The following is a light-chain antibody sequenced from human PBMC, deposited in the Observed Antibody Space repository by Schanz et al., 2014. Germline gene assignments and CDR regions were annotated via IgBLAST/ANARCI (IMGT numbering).Light chain of an antibody. CDR2: DAS. CDR1: QDITNY. V-gene: IGKV1-5*01. J-gene: IGKJ2*01. CDR3: QQYNSYLYT. Sequence: DIQMTQSPSSLSASVGDRVTVTCQASQDITNYLNWYQQKPGKAPKLLIYDASSLESGVPSRFSGSGSGTEFTLTISSLQPDDFATYYCQQYNSYLYTFGQGTKLEIK.